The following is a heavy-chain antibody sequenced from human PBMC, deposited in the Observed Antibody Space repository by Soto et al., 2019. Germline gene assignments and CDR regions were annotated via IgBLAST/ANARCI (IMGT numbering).Heavy chain of an antibody. J-gene: IGHJ2*01. CDR1: GFTFISYA. CDR3: ARKVPGSTTRPDYWYFDL. V-gene: IGHV3-23*01. D-gene: IGHD3-10*01. Sequence: EVQLLESGGGLVQHGGSLRLSCAASGFTFISYAMNWVRQAPGKGLQWVSAISGGGDATFYADSVKGRFTISRDNSRNTVTLQMNSLGADDTAVYYCARKVPGSTTRPDYWYFDLWGRGTLVTVSS. CDR2: ISGGGDAT.